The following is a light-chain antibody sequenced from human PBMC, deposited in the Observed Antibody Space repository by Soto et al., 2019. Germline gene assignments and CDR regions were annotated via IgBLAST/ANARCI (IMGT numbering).Light chain of an antibody. J-gene: IGKJ4*01. Sequence: EIVLTQSPATLSLSPGERVTLSCRASQSISNNHLAWYQQKPGQAPRLLIHGTSNRATGIPDRFSGSGSGTDFTLTFSRLEPEDFAVYYCEYYGSSITFGGGTKVDIK. CDR3: EYYGSSIT. CDR1: QSISNNH. V-gene: IGKV3-20*01. CDR2: GTS.